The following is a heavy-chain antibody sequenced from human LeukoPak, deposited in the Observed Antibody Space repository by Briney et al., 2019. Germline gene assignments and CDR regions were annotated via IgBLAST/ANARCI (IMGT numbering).Heavy chain of an antibody. CDR1: GFTFSSSW. V-gene: IGHV3-74*01. Sequence: PGGPLRLSCAGCGFTFSSSWIHWVRQDPGKGLVWVSRIHREESSISYADSVKGRFTISRDNAKNTLYLQMNSLRAEDTAVYYCTRGNLAAGGAFDIWGQGTVVTVPS. J-gene: IGHJ3*02. CDR3: TRGNLAAGGAFDI. CDR2: IHREESSI. D-gene: IGHD6-13*01.